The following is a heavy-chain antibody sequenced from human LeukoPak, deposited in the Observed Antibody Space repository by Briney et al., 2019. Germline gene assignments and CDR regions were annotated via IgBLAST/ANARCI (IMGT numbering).Heavy chain of an antibody. V-gene: IGHV3-23*01. CDR2: ISGSGGST. Sequence: PGGSLRLSCAASGFTFSSYAMSWVRQAPGKGLEWVSAISGSGGSTYYADSVKGRFIISRDNSKNTLYLQMNSLRAEDTAVYYCAKHYDILTGYSDYWGQGTLVTVSS. CDR1: GFTFSSYA. J-gene: IGHJ4*02. D-gene: IGHD3-9*01. CDR3: AKHYDILTGYSDY.